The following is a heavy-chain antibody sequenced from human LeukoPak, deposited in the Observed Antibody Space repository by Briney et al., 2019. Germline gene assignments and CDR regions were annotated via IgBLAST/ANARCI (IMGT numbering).Heavy chain of an antibody. D-gene: IGHD6-13*01. CDR3: ARSPIAAAGTGYFDY. V-gene: IGHV3-30-3*01. CDR2: ISYDGSNK. J-gene: IGHJ4*02. Sequence: PGGSLRLSCAASGFTFNNAWMNWVRQAPGKGLEWVAVISYDGSNKYYADSVKGRFTISRDNSKNTLYLQMNSLRAEDTAVYYCARSPIAAAGTGYFDYWGQGTLVTVSS. CDR1: GFTFNNAW.